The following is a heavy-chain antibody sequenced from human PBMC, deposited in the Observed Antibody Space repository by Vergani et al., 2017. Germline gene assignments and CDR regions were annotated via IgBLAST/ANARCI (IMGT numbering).Heavy chain of an antibody. D-gene: IGHD3-22*01. CDR1: GGSISRGSYY. J-gene: IGHJ4*02. CDR3: ARMGGYDEGDAFRIGYFDS. CDR2: IYSTGST. V-gene: IGHV4-31*11. Sequence: QVQLQESGPRLVRSSQTLSLTCVVSGGSISRGSYYWSWIRQSAGKGLEWIGYIYSTGSTHHNPSLRRRINMSVDTSKNQFSLKLNSVTAADTAMYYCARMGGYDEGDAFRIGYFDSWGPGILVTVSS.